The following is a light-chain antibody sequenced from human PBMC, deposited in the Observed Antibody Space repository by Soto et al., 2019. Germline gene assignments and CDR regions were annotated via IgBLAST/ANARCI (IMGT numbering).Light chain of an antibody. Sequence: PGERATLSCRASQSFSSIYLAWYQQKPGQAPRLLIYGASSRATGIPDRFSGSGSGTDFTLTISRLEPEDFAVYYCQHYGSALFTFGPGTKVDIK. J-gene: IGKJ3*01. CDR1: QSFSSIY. V-gene: IGKV3-20*01. CDR2: GAS. CDR3: QHYGSALFT.